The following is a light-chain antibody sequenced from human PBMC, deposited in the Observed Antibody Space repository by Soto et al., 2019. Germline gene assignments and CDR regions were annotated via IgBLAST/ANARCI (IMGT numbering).Light chain of an antibody. CDR1: SSNIGNNT. CDR3: AAWDDSLNGPV. CDR2: YDD. V-gene: IGLV1-36*01. J-gene: IGLJ3*02. Sequence: QSVLTQPPSVSAAPRQRVTISCSGSSSNIGNNTVNWYQHLPGKAPKLLIYYDDLLPSGVSDRFSGSKSGTSASLAISGLQSEDEADYFCAAWDDSLNGPVFGGGTKVTVL.